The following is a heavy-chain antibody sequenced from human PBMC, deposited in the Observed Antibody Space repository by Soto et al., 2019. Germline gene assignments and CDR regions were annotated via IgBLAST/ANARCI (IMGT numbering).Heavy chain of an antibody. CDR2: ISGSGGST. Sequence: GGSLRLSCAASGFTFSSYAMSWVRQAPGKGLEWVSAISGSGGSTYYADSVKGRFTISRDNSKNTLYLQMNSLRAEDTAVYYCANSERGPRLTDAFDIWGQGTMVTVSS. D-gene: IGHD3-16*01. CDR1: GFTFSSYA. J-gene: IGHJ3*02. CDR3: ANSERGPRLTDAFDI. V-gene: IGHV3-23*01.